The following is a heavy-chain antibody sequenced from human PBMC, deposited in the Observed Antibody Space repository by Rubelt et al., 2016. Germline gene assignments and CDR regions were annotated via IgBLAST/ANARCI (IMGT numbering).Heavy chain of an antibody. CDR3: ARGLDSTKTGAD. J-gene: IGHJ4*02. D-gene: IGHD3-10*01. Sequence: QVQLQQWGAGLLKPSETLSLTCAVYGGSFSGYYWSWIRQTPGKGLDWIGEIHPSGSTNYNPSLKSRVTISADTSKNQFSLNLNSVTAADTAVYYCARGLDSTKTGADWGQGTLVTVSS. CDR1: GGSFSGYY. CDR2: IHPSGST. V-gene: IGHV4-34*02.